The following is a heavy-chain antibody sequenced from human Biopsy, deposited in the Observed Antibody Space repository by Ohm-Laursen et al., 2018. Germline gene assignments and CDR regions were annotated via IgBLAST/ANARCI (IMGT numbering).Heavy chain of an antibody. Sequence: SVKVSCKASGGTFINYAISWVRQAPGQGPKWMGGIIPMFGTANYAQMFQGRVTISADESTSTSYMELSSLTTEDTAIYYCARGPHSGSHSCFDYWGRGTLVTVSS. CDR3: ARGPHSGSHSCFDY. J-gene: IGHJ4*02. V-gene: IGHV1-69*13. CDR2: IIPMFGTA. D-gene: IGHD1-26*01. CDR1: GGTFINYA.